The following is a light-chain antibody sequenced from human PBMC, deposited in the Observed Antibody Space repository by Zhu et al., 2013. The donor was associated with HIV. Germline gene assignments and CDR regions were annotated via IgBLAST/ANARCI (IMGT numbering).Light chain of an antibody. Sequence: QSVLTQPPSASGTPGQRVTISCSGSSSNIGINFVYWYQQLPGTAPKVLIYRNNQRPSGVPDRFSGSKSDTSASLAISGLRSEDEADYYCATWDDSLSVWVFGGGTKLTVL. CDR1: SSNIGINF. V-gene: IGLV1-47*01. CDR2: RNN. J-gene: IGLJ3*02. CDR3: ATWDDSLSVWV.